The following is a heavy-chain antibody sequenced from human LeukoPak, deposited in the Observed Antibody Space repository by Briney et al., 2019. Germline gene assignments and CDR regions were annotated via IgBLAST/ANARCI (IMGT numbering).Heavy chain of an antibody. J-gene: IGHJ4*02. Sequence: SETLSLTCTVSGYSISSGCYWGWIRQPPGKGLEWIGSIYHSGSTYYNPSLKSRVTISVDTSKNQFSLKLSSVTAADTAVYYCARFRTKAYSSSSRGYFDYWGQGTLVTVSS. CDR3: ARFRTKAYSSSSRGYFDY. V-gene: IGHV4-38-2*02. D-gene: IGHD6-6*01. CDR2: IYHSGST. CDR1: GYSISSGCY.